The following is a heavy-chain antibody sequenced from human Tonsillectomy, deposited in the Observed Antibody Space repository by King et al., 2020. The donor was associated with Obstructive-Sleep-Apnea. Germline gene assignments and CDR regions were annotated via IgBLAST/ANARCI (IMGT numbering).Heavy chain of an antibody. CDR2: ISYDGSIK. V-gene: IGHV3-30*18. Sequence: VQLVESGGGVVQPGRSLRLSCAASGFTFSIYGMHWVRQAPGKGLEWVAVISYDGSIKYYAESVKGRFTISRDNSKNTRYLQMNRLRADDTAVYYCAKDVLRYFQGQHYWGQGTLVTVSS. J-gene: IGHJ4*02. CDR1: GFTFSIYG. D-gene: IGHD3-9*01. CDR3: AKDVLRYFQGQHY.